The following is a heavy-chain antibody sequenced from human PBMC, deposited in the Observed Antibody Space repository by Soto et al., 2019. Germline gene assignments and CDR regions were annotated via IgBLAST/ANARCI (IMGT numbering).Heavy chain of an antibody. CDR3: ARDVATSGTKFFYGTAV. D-gene: IGHD1-1*01. CDR2: ISYDGANK. Sequence: PGGSLRLSCSASGFIFNSQGMQWVRETPGKGLEWVAVISYDGANKYYADSVKGRFTISRDNSKNTLYLEMNSLRPDDTAIYYCARDVATSGTKFFYGTAVWGQGTTVTVSS. J-gene: IGHJ6*02. V-gene: IGHV3-30*03. CDR1: GFIFNSQG.